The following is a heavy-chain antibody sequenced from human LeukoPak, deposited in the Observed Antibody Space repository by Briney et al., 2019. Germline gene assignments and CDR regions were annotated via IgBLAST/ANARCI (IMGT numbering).Heavy chain of an antibody. V-gene: IGHV1-24*01. Sequence: ASVKVSCKVSGYTLTELSMHWVRQAPGKELEWMGGFDPEDGETIYAQKFQGRVTMTEDTSTDTAYMELSSLRSEDTAVYYCATSPVTMVRGVISLHYYFDYWGQGTLVTVSS. CDR3: ATSPVTMVRGVISLHYYFDY. CDR1: GYTLTELS. CDR2: FDPEDGET. J-gene: IGHJ4*02. D-gene: IGHD3-10*01.